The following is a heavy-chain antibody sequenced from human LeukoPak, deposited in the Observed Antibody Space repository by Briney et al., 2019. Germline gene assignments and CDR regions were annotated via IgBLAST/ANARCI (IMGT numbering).Heavy chain of an antibody. CDR3: ARERKGTCSSTSCSGWFDP. CDR1: GYTFTSYD. V-gene: IGHV1-8*03. J-gene: IGHJ5*02. Sequence: ASVKVSCKASGYTFTSYDINWVGQATGQGLEWMGWMNPNSGNTDYAQKFQGRVTITRNTSISTAYMELSSLRSEDTAVYYCARERKGTCSSTSCSGWFDPWGQGTLVTVSS. CDR2: MNPNSGNT. D-gene: IGHD2-2*01.